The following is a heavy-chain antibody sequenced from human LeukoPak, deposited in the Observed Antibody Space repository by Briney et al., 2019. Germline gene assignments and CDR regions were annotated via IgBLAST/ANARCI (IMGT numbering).Heavy chain of an antibody. J-gene: IGHJ4*02. Sequence: GRSLRLSCAASGFTFSSYGMHWVRQAPGKGLEWVAVISYDGSNKYYADSVKGRFTISRDNSKNTLYLQMNTLRAEDTAVYYCAKFRPVTSVAGTIFHYWGQGTLVTVSS. CDR1: GFTFSSYG. V-gene: IGHV3-30*18. CDR3: AKFRPVTSVAGTIFHY. D-gene: IGHD6-19*01. CDR2: ISYDGSNK.